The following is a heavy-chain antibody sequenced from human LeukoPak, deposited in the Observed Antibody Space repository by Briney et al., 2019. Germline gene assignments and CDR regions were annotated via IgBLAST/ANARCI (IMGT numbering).Heavy chain of an antibody. D-gene: IGHD2-21*02. CDR3: ARSVVVTAIQGDY. CDR1: GGSFSGHY. V-gene: IGHV4-34*01. J-gene: IGHJ4*02. Sequence: SETLSLTCAVYGGSFSGHYWSWIRQPPGKGLEWIGEINHSGSTNYNPSLKSRVTISVDTSKNQFSLKLSSVTAADTAVYYCARSVVVTAIQGDYWGQGTLVTVSS. CDR2: INHSGST.